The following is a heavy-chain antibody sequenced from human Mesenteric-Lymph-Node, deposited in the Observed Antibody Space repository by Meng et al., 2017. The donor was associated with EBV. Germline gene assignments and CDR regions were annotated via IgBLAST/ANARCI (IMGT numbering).Heavy chain of an antibody. J-gene: IGHJ4*02. Sequence: GRLVQPGAEGKKPGSSVKVSCKASGCTFSSYAISWVRQAPGQGLEWMGGIIPIFGTANYAQKFQGRVTITADKSTSTAYMELGSLRSEDTAVYYCARDRGLERNDGIDYWGQGTLVTVSS. V-gene: IGHV1-69*06. CDR2: IIPIFGTA. D-gene: IGHD1-1*01. CDR3: ARDRGLERNDGIDY. CDR1: GCTFSSYA.